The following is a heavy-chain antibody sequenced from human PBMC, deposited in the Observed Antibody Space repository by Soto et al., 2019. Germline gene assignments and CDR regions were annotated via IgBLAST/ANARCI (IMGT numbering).Heavy chain of an antibody. CDR1: GFTFSSYG. CDR3: AKTGKGGAAGRYYYYYYGMDV. J-gene: IGHJ6*02. Sequence: PVGSLRLSCAASGFTFSSYGMHWVRQAPGKGLEWVAVISYDGSNKYYADSVKGRFTISRDNSKNTLYLQMNSLRAEDTAVYYCAKTGKGGAAGRYYYYYYGMDVWGQGTTVTVS. D-gene: IGHD6-13*01. V-gene: IGHV3-30*18. CDR2: ISYDGSNK.